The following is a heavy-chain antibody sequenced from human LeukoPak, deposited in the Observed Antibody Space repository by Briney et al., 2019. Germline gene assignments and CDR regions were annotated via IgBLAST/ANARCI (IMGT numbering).Heavy chain of an antibody. CDR1: GYSFTSYW. Sequence: GESLKISCKGSGYSFTSYWIGWVRQMPGKGLEWIGIIYPGDSDTRYSPSFQGQVTISADKSISTAYLQWSSLKASDTAMYYCATTGVVVPAASTLYYYGMDVWGQGTTVTVSS. CDR2: IYPGDSDT. CDR3: ATTGVVVPAASTLYYYGMDV. V-gene: IGHV5-51*01. J-gene: IGHJ6*02. D-gene: IGHD2-2*01.